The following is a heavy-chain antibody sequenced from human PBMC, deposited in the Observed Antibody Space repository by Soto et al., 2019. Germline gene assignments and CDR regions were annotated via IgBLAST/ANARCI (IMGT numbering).Heavy chain of an antibody. V-gene: IGHV1-69*02. CDR2: IIPILGIA. Sequence: QVQLVQSGAEVKKPGSSVKVSCKASGGTFSSYTISWVRQAPGQGLEWMGRIIPILGIANYAQKFQGRVTITADKSTSTAYMELSSLRSDHTAVYYCATVDGRVSSGWYGGFYWGQGTLVTVSS. CDR1: GGTFSSYT. J-gene: IGHJ4*02. CDR3: ATVDGRVSSGWYGGFY. D-gene: IGHD6-19*01.